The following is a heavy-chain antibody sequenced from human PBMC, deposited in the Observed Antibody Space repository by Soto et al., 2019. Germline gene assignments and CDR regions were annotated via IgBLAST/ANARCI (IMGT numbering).Heavy chain of an antibody. J-gene: IGHJ4*02. Sequence: GGSLRLSCAASGFTFSSYAMSWVRQAPGKGLEWVSAISGSGGSTYYADSVKGRFTISRDNSKNTLYLQMNSLRAEDTAVYYCATEGPHNMEAESTFDYWGQGTLVTVYS. CDR2: ISGSGGST. CDR1: GFTFSSYA. CDR3: ATEGPHNMEAESTFDY. D-gene: IGHD1-1*01. V-gene: IGHV3-23*01.